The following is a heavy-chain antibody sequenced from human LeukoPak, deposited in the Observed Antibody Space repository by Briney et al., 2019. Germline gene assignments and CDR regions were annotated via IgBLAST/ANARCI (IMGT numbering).Heavy chain of an antibody. D-gene: IGHD2-2*01. V-gene: IGHV4-34*01. CDR2: INHSGST. J-gene: IGHJ6*02. CDR3: ARALVSSVEMDV. Sequence: SETLSLTCAVYGGSFSGYYWSWIRQPPGNGLEWIGEINHSGSTNYNPSLKSRVTISVDTSKNQFSLKLSSVTAADTAVYYCARALVSSVEMDVWGQGTTVTVSS. CDR1: GGSFSGYY.